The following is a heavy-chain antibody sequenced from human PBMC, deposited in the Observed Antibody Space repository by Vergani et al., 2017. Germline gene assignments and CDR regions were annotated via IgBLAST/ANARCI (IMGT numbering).Heavy chain of an antibody. CDR2: ISSSSSTI. CDR1: GFTFSSYA. D-gene: IGHD3-3*01. V-gene: IGHV3-48*01. Sequence: EVQLLESGGGLVQPGGSLRLSCAASGFTFSSYAMSWVRQAPGKGLEWVSYISSSSSTIYYADSVKGRFTISRDNAKNSLYLQMNSLRAEDTAVYYCAREGGYDFWSGSRSDGMDVWGQGTTVTVSS. CDR3: AREGGYDFWSGSRSDGMDV. J-gene: IGHJ6*02.